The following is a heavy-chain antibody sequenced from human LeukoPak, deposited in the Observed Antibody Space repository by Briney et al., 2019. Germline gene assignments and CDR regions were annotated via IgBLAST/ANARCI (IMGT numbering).Heavy chain of an antibody. J-gene: IGHJ4*02. V-gene: IGHV3-21*01. CDR2: ISSSSSYI. D-gene: IGHD4/OR15-4a*01. Sequence: RGSLRLSCAASGFTFSSYAMNWVRQAPGKGLEWVSSISSSSSYIYYADSVKGRFTISRDNAKNSLYLQMNSLRAEDTAVYYCARDSRPANFISPDRADYWGQGTLVTVSS. CDR1: GFTFSSYA. CDR3: ARDSRPANFISPDRADY.